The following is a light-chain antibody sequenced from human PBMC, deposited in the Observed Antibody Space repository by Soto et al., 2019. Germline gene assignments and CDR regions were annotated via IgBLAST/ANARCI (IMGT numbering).Light chain of an antibody. J-gene: IGKJ1*01. CDR1: QSVLYSSNNKNY. CDR2: WAS. V-gene: IGKV4-1*01. CDR3: QQYDSTPLT. Sequence: IVMTQSPDSLAVYLGERATINCKSSQSVLYSSNNKNYLAWYQQKPGQPPKLLIYWASTRESGVPDRFSGSGSGTDFTLTISSLQAEDVAVYYCQQYDSTPLTFGQGTKVEIK.